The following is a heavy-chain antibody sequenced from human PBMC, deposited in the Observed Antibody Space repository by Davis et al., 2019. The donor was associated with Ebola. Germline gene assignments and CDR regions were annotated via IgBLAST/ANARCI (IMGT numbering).Heavy chain of an antibody. CDR3: ARGRAPADTAMVLYYYYYGMDV. CDR1: GFSFGAYG. CDR2: VSYDGRHK. V-gene: IGHV3-30*03. Sequence: GGSLRLSCAAAGFSFGAYGMHWVRQAPGKGLQWVAVVSYDGRHKYYADSVKGRFTTSRDNSKNTFNLQMNSLTAEDTAVYYCARGRAPADTAMVLYYYYYGMDVWGQGTTVTVSS. D-gene: IGHD5-18*01. J-gene: IGHJ6*02.